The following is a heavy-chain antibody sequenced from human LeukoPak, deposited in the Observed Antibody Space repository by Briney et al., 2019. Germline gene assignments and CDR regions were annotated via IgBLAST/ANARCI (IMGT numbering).Heavy chain of an antibody. J-gene: IGHJ6*04. CDR2: ISTYNGKT. D-gene: IGHD3-10*01. V-gene: IGHV1-18*04. CDR1: GYTFTRYG. CDR3: ATGLWFGKYLDV. Sequence: ASVTVSCKASGYTFTRYGISWVRQAPGQGLEWMGWISTYNGKTHYAQKVQGRVTMTTDTSTSTAYMELRSLRSDDTAVYYCATGLWFGKYLDVWGKGTTVTISS.